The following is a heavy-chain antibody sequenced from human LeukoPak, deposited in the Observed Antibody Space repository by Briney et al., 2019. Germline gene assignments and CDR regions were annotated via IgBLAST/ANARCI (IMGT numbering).Heavy chain of an antibody. D-gene: IGHD1-26*01. CDR3: ATHRSGGSYYHHLFDY. CDR1: GYTLTELS. CDR2: FDPEDGET. V-gene: IGHV1-24*01. Sequence: ASVTVSCKVSGYTLTELSMHWVRQAPGKGLEWMGGFDPEDGETIYAQKFQGRVTMTEDTSTDTAYMELSSLRSGDTAVYYCATHRSGGSYYHHLFDYWGQGTLVTVSS. J-gene: IGHJ4*02.